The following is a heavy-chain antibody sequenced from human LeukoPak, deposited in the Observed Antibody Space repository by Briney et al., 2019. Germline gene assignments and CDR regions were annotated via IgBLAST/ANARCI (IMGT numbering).Heavy chain of an antibody. D-gene: IGHD6-13*01. CDR1: GFTFSSYA. J-gene: IGHJ4*02. CDR3: ARATYSSSSYYFDY. V-gene: IGHV3-30-3*01. CDR2: ISYDGSNK. Sequence: GGSLRLSCAASGFTFSSYAMHWVRPAPGKGLEWVAVISYDGSNKYYADSVKGRFTISRDNSKNTLYLQMNSLRAEDTTVYYCARATYSSSSYYFDYWGQGTLVTVSS.